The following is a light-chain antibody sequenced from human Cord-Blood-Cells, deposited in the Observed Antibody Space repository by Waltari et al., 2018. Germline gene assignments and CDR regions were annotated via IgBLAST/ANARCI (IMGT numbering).Light chain of an antibody. CDR3: CSYAGSYTL. J-gene: IGLJ2*01. CDR1: ISVVDGYNI. Sequence: QSALPQPRPVSWSPGPPAPIASTGTISVVDGYNIDSWYQQHPGKAPKLMIYDVSKRPSGVPDRFSGSKSGNTASLTISGLQAEDEADYYCCSYAGSYTLFGGGTKLTVL. CDR2: DVS. V-gene: IGLV2-11*01.